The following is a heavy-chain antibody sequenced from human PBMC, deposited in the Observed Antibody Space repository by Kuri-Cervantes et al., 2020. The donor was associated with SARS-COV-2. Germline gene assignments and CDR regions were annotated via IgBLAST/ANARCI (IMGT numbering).Heavy chain of an antibody. Sequence: LSLTCAASGFTFDDYAMHWVRQAPGKGLEWVSGISWNSGSIGYADSVKGRFTISRDNAKNSLYLQMNSLRAEDTAVYYCARSWELLLQYDAFDIWGQGTMVTVSS. J-gene: IGHJ3*02. CDR3: ARSWELLLQYDAFDI. CDR1: GFTFDDYA. CDR2: ISWNSGSI. V-gene: IGHV3-9*01. D-gene: IGHD1-26*01.